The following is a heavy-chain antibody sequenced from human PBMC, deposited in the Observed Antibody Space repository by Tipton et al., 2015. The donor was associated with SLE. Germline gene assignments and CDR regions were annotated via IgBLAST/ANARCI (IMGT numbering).Heavy chain of an antibody. CDR1: AGSITSYY. J-gene: IGHJ3*02. D-gene: IGHD1-26*01. CDR3: ARDGAGDAFDI. Sequence: TLSLTCTVSAGSITSYYWNWIRQPPGKGLEWIGYIYYSGNTNYNPSLKSRVTISVDTSKNQFSLKLSSVTAADTAVYYCARDGAGDAFDIWGQGTMVTVSS. V-gene: IGHV4-59*12. CDR2: IYYSGNT.